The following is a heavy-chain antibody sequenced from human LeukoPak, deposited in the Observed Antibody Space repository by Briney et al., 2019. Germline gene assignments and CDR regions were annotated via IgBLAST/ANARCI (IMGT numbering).Heavy chain of an antibody. CDR1: GDSISSGDYY. J-gene: IGHJ5*02. Sequence: SETLSLTCTVSGDSISSGDYYWSWIRQPAGKGLEWIGRISSSGSTNYNPSLKSRVTISVDTSKNQFSLKLSSVTAADTAVYYCARANAKDWFDPWGQGTLVTVSS. CDR3: ARANAKDWFDP. V-gene: IGHV4-61*02. CDR2: ISSSGST.